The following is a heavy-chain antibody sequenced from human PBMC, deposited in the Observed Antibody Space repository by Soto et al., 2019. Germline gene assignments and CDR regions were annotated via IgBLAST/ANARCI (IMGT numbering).Heavy chain of an antibody. J-gene: IGHJ4*02. CDR2: INHSGST. D-gene: IGHD1-7*01. Sequence: TSETLSLTCTVYGGSFSGYYWSWIRQPPGKGLEWIGEINHSGSTNYNPSLKSRVTISVDTSKNQFSLKLSSVTAADTAVYYCARITGITGTTDFDYWGQGTLVTVYS. V-gene: IGHV4-34*01. CDR3: ARITGITGTTDFDY. CDR1: GGSFSGYY.